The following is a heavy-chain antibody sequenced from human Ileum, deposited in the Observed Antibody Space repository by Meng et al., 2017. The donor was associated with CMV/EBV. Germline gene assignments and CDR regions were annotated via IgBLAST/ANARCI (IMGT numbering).Heavy chain of an antibody. D-gene: IGHD6-13*01. V-gene: IGHV1-8*01. CDR2: MNPNSGNT. J-gene: IGHJ4*02. CDR1: GYTFTSYD. Sequence: ASVMVSCKASGYTFTSYDINWVRQATGQGLEWMGWMNPNSGNTGYAQKFQGRVTMTRNTTISTAYMELSSLRSEDTAVYYCARAFRGIAAAGTGDLYYFDYWGQGTLVTVSS. CDR3: ARAFRGIAAAGTGDLYYFDY.